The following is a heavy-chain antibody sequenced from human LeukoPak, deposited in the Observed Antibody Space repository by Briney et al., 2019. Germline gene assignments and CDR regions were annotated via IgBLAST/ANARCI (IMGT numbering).Heavy chain of an antibody. J-gene: IGHJ4*02. CDR3: ARGRADYYILTSDFDPYYFDY. V-gene: IGHV4-38-2*01. Sequence: SETLSLTCAVSGYSISSGYYWGWIRQPPGKGLEWIGSIYHSGSTYYNPSLKSRVTISVDTSKNQFSLKLSSVTAADTAVYYCARGRADYYILTSDFDPYYFDYWGQGTLVTVSS. CDR1: GYSISSGYY. CDR2: IYHSGST. D-gene: IGHD3-9*01.